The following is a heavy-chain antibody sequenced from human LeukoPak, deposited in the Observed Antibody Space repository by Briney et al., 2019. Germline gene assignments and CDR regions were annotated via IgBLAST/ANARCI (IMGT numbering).Heavy chain of an antibody. V-gene: IGHV3-30-3*01. D-gene: IGHD2-15*01. CDR3: ARDRTLLHYYYYYYGMDV. J-gene: IGHJ6*02. CDR2: ISYDGSNK. Sequence: GGSLRLSCAASGFTFSSYAMHWVRQALDKGLEWVAVISYDGSNKYYADSVKGRFTISRDNSKNTLYLQMNSLRAEDTAVYYCARDRTLLHYYYYYYGMDVWGQGTTVTVSS. CDR1: GFTFSSYA.